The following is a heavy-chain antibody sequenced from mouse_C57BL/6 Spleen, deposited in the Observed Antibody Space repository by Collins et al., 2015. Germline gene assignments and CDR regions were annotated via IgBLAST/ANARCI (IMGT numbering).Heavy chain of an antibody. D-gene: IGHD1-1*01. Sequence: QIQLVQSGPELKKPGETVKISCKASGYTFTTYGMSWVKQAPGKGLKWMGWINTYSGVPTYADDFKGRFAFSLETSASTAYLQINNLKNEDTATYFCARGELLLLRSLYLDYWGQGTTLTVSS. V-gene: IGHV9-3*01. J-gene: IGHJ2*01. CDR3: ARGELLLLRSLYLDY. CDR2: INTYSGVP. CDR1: GYTFTTYG.